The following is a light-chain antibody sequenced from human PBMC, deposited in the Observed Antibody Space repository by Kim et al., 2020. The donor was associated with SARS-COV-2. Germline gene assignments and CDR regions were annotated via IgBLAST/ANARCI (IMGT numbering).Light chain of an antibody. V-gene: IGLV6-57*01. CDR1: RGTIASNY. CDR3: QSFDRDTQV. CDR2: EDT. J-gene: IGLJ3*02. Sequence: LTQAHSVSASPGKTVTITCTRDRGTIASNYVQWYQQRPGSSPTPAIYEDTHRPSGVPDRFSGSIDSSSNSASLTISGLKTEDEADYYCQSFDRDTQVFGGGTQLTVL.